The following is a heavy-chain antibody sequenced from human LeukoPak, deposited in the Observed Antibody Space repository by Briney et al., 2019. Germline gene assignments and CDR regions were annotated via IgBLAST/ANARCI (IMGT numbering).Heavy chain of an antibody. J-gene: IGHJ4*02. CDR3: ARDSRYDILTGPLDY. CDR2: IWYDGSNK. Sequence: GGSLRVSCAASGFTFSSYGMHWVRQAPGKGLEWVAVIWYDGSNKYYADSVKGRFTISRDNSKNTLYLQMNSLRAEDTAVYYCARDSRYDILTGPLDYWGQGTLVSVSS. CDR1: GFTFSSYG. D-gene: IGHD3-9*01. V-gene: IGHV3-33*01.